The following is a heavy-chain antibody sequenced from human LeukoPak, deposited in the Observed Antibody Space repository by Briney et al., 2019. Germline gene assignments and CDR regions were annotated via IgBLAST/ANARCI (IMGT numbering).Heavy chain of an antibody. CDR1: GFTVSSNY. J-gene: IGHJ4*02. V-gene: IGHV3-11*04. Sequence: PGGSLRLSCAASGFTVSSNYMSWVRQAPGKGLEWVSYVSSSGSTIYYADSVKGRFTISRDNAKSSLYLQMNSLRAEDTAVYYCARDFLAGIFGVVMSAGYWGQGTLVTVSS. CDR3: ARDFLAGIFGVVMSAGY. D-gene: IGHD3-3*01. CDR2: VSSSGSTI.